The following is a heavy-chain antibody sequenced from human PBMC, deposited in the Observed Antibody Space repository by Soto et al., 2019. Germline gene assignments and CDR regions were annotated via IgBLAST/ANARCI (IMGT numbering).Heavy chain of an antibody. J-gene: IGHJ6*02. CDR2: IFYSGDT. CDR3: ARRPYYYYYGMDV. Sequence: SETLSLTCTVSGGSISNYYWTWIRQPPGKGLEWIGYIFYSGDTNYNPSLKSRVTISVDTSKNQFSLKLSSVTAADTAVYYCARRPYYYYYGMDVWGQGTTVTSP. V-gene: IGHV4-59*08. CDR1: GGSISNYY.